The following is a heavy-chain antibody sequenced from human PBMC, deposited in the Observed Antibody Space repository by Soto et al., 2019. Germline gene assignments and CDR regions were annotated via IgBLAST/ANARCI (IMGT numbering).Heavy chain of an antibody. J-gene: IGHJ6*02. V-gene: IGHV3-30*03. Sequence: GGSLRLSWAASGFTFSSYGMHWVRQAPGKGLEWVAVISYDGSNKYYADSVKGRFTISRDNSKITLYLQMNSLRAEDTSVYYSATDRGTMVRGVIIAPAPFYSGMDVWGQGTTVTVSS. CDR3: ATDRGTMVRGVIIAPAPFYSGMDV. D-gene: IGHD3-10*01. CDR1: GFTFSSYG. CDR2: ISYDGSNK.